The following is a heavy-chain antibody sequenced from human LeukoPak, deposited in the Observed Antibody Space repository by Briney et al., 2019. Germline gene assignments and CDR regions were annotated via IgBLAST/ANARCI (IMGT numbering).Heavy chain of an antibody. CDR3: AAGYSSSWYTSYYFDY. D-gene: IGHD6-13*01. CDR1: GYTFTSYY. J-gene: IGHJ4*02. CDR2: INPSGGST. Sequence: GASVKVSCKASGYTFTSYYMHWVRQAPGQGLEWMGIINPSGGSTSYAQKFQGRVTMTRGTSTSTVYMELSSLRSEDTAVYYCAAGYSSSWYTSYYFDYWGQGTLVTVSS. V-gene: IGHV1-46*01.